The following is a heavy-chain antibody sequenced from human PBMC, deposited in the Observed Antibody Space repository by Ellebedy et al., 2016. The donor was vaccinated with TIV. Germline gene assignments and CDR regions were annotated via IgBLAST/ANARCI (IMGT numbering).Heavy chain of an antibody. J-gene: IGHJ4*02. CDR2: ISYDGTNK. D-gene: IGHD2-21*01. V-gene: IGHV3-30*18. CDR3: AKPYCSGGYCYWGYYFDS. CDR1: GFTFSNYG. Sequence: GESLKISCAASGFTFSNYGMHWVRQAPGKGLEWVAAISYDGTNKYYADSVKGRITISRDNSKNTLYLQMNSLRAEDTAVYYCAKPYCSGGYCYWGYYFDSWGQGSLVTVSS.